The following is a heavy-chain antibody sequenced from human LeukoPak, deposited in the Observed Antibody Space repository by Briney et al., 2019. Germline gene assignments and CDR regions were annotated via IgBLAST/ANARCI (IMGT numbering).Heavy chain of an antibody. CDR1: GFTFSSYG. Sequence: GGSLRLSCAASGFTFSSYGMHWVRQAPGKGLEWVAVISSDGNNKNYVDSVKGRFTFSRDNANNLLYLQMNSLRAEDTAVYYCARDLFGTYDSDYWGQGILVTVSS. J-gene: IGHJ4*02. CDR3: ARDLFGTYDSDY. CDR2: ISSDGNNK. V-gene: IGHV3-30*03. D-gene: IGHD5-12*01.